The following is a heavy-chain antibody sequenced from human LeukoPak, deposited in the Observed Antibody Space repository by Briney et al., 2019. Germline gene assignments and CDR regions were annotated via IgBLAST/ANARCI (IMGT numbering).Heavy chain of an antibody. J-gene: IGHJ4*02. Sequence: GGSLRLSCAASGFTFSSYSMNWVRQAQGKGLEWVSYISSSSSTIYYADSVKGRFTISRDNAKNSLYLQMNSLRAEDTAVYYCARDESKGAVAVFDYWGQGTLVTVSS. V-gene: IGHV3-48*01. CDR1: GFTFSSYS. CDR3: ARDESKGAVAVFDY. D-gene: IGHD6-19*01. CDR2: ISSSSSTI.